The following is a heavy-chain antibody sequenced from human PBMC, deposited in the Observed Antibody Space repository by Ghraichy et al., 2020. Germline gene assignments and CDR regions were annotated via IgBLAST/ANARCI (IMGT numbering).Heavy chain of an antibody. V-gene: IGHV1-69*13. J-gene: IGHJ6*02. CDR1: GGTFSSYA. Sequence: SAKVSCKASGGTFSSYAISWVRQAPGQGLEWMGGIIPIFGTANYAQKFQGRVTITADESTSTAYMELGSLRSEDTAVYYCARDRGIAADYYYYYGMDVWGQGTTVTVSS. CDR2: IIPIFGTA. CDR3: ARDRGIAADYYYYYGMDV. D-gene: IGHD6-13*01.